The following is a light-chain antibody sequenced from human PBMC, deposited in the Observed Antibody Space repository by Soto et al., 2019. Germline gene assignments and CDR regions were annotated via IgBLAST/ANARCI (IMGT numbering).Light chain of an antibody. CDR1: QSVSSY. CDR3: QQRSNWPIT. V-gene: IGKV3-11*01. J-gene: IGKJ5*01. Sequence: EIVLTQSRSTPSLSPAARATLSRRASQSVSSYLAWYQQKPGQAPRLLIYDASNRATGIPARFSGSGSGTDFTLTISSLEPEDFAVYYCQQRSNWPITFGQGTRLEIK. CDR2: DAS.